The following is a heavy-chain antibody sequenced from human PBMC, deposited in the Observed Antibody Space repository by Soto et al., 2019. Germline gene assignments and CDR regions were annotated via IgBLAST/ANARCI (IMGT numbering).Heavy chain of an antibody. V-gene: IGHV3-7*01. D-gene: IGHD2-8*01. CDR2: IKQDGSEK. CDR3: ARAMYEPPSYYYGIDV. Sequence: EVQLVESGGGLVQPGGSLRLSCAASGFTFSSYWMSWFRQAPGKGLEWVANIKQDGSEKYYVDSVKGGLTISRGNAKKSLYLQMNSLRAEDTAVYYCARAMYEPPSYYYGIDVWGQGTTVTVSS. CDR1: GFTFSSYW. J-gene: IGHJ6*02.